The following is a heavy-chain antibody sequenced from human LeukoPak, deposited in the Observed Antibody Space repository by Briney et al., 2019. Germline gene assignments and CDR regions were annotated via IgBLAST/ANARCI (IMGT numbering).Heavy chain of an antibody. V-gene: IGHV6-1*01. Sequence: SQTLSLTCAISGDSVSSNSATWNWIRQSPSRGLEWLGRTYYRSKWYSDYALSVKSRITINPDTSKNQFFLQLNSVTPEDTAVYYCTHGWSFASWGQGTRVTVSS. CDR1: GDSVSSNSAT. D-gene: IGHD2-15*01. J-gene: IGHJ4*02. CDR2: TYYRSKWYS. CDR3: THGWSFAS.